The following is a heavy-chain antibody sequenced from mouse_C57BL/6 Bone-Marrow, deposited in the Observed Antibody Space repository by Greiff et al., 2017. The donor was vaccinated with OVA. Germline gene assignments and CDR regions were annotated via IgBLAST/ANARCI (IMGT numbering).Heavy chain of an antibody. V-gene: IGHV1-26*01. D-gene: IGHD3-2*02. J-gene: IGHJ2*01. Sequence: EVQLQQSGPELVKPGASVKISCKASGYTFTDYYMNWVKQSHGKSLEWIGDINPNNGGTSYNQKFKGKATLTVDKSSSTAYMELRSLTSEDSAVYYCARRGSSGYVYYFDYWGQGTTLTVSS. CDR3: ARRGSSGYVYYFDY. CDR2: INPNNGGT. CDR1: GYTFTDYY.